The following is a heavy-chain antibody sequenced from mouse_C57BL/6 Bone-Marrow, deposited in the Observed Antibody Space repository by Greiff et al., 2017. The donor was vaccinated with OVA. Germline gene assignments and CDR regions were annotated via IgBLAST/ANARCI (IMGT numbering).Heavy chain of an antibody. V-gene: IGHV3-3*01. J-gene: IGHJ1*03. Sequence: VQLQQSGPSLVRPSQTLSLTCTVTGFSINSDCYWIWIRQFPGNKLEYIGYTFYSGITYYNPSLESRTYITRDTSKNQFSLKLSSVTTEDTATYCCASGCSSYWYFDVWGTGTTVTVSS. CDR2: TFYSGIT. D-gene: IGHD1-1*01. CDR3: ASGCSSYWYFDV. CDR1: GFSINSDCY.